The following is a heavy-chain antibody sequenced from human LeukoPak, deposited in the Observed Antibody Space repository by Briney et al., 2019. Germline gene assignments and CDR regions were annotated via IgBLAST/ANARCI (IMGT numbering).Heavy chain of an antibody. Sequence: GGPVKVSCKASGYTFTSYGISWVRQAPGQGLEWMGWISAYNGNTNYAQKLQGRVTMTTDTSTSTAYMELRSLRSDDTAVYYCARDSPDYYDSSGFDYWGQGTLVTVSS. J-gene: IGHJ4*02. V-gene: IGHV1-18*01. D-gene: IGHD3-22*01. CDR1: GYTFTSYG. CDR3: ARDSPDYYDSSGFDY. CDR2: ISAYNGNT.